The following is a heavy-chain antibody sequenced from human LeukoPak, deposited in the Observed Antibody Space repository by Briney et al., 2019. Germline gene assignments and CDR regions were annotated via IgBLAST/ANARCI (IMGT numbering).Heavy chain of an antibody. CDR3: AKVSAIVVVTAIPNNFDY. J-gene: IGHJ4*02. Sequence: GGSLRLSCAASGFTFSSYAMSWVRQAPGKGLEWVSAISGSGGSTYYADSVRGRFTISRDNSKNTLYLQMNSLRAEDTAVYYCAKVSAIVVVTAIPNNFDYWGQGTLVTVSS. V-gene: IGHV3-23*01. CDR2: ISGSGGST. CDR1: GFTFSSYA. D-gene: IGHD2-21*02.